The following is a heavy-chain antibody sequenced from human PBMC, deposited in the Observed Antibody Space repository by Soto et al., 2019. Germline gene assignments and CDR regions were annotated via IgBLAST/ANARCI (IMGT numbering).Heavy chain of an antibody. CDR1: GFTFSSYA. V-gene: IGHV3-23*01. CDR3: ALNSAHIVVVTATVCVY. Sequence: ESGGGLVQPGGSLRLSCAASGFTFSSYAMSWVRQAPGKGLEWVSAISGSGGSTYYADSVKGRFTISRDNSKNTLYLQMNSLRAEDTAVYYCALNSAHIVVVTATVCVYWGQGTLVTVSS. J-gene: IGHJ4*02. D-gene: IGHD2-21*02. CDR2: ISGSGGST.